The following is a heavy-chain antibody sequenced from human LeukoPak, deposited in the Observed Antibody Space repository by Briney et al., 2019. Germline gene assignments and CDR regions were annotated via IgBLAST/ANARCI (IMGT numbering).Heavy chain of an antibody. V-gene: IGHV1-69*04. CDR2: IIPILGIA. J-gene: IGHJ4*02. Sequence: SVKVSCKASGGXFSSYAISWVRQAPGQGLEWMGKIIPILGIANYGQKFQGRVTITADKSTSTAYMELSSLRSEDTAVYYCARDLVTPFDYWGQGTLVTVSS. D-gene: IGHD4-23*01. CDR3: ARDLVTPFDY. CDR1: GGXFSSYA.